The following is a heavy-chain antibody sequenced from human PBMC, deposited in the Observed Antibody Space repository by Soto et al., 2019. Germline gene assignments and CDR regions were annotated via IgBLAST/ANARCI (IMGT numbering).Heavy chain of an antibody. J-gene: IGHJ4*02. V-gene: IGHV3-48*02. Sequence: GGSLRLSCAASGFTFSSYSMNWVRQAPGKGLEWVSYISSSSSTIYYADSVKGRFTISRDNAKNSLYLQMNSLRDEDTAVYYCARATLYRAARRVIDYWGQGTLVTVSS. CDR3: ARATLYRAARRVIDY. CDR2: ISSSSSTI. D-gene: IGHD6-6*01. CDR1: GFTFSSYS.